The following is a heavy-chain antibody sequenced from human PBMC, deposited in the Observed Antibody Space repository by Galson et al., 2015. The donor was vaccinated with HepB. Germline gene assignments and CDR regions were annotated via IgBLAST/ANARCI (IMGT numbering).Heavy chain of an antibody. V-gene: IGHV1-18*04. CDR2: ISAYNGNT. J-gene: IGHJ5*02. CDR3: ARGLLHCSSTSCSNWFDP. Sequence: SVKVSCKASGYTFTSYGISWVRQAPGQGLEWMGWISAYNGNTNYAQKLQGRVTMTTDTSTSTAYMELRSLRSEDTAVYYCARGLLHCSSTSCSNWFDPWGQGTLVTVSS. CDR1: GYTFTSYG. D-gene: IGHD2-2*01.